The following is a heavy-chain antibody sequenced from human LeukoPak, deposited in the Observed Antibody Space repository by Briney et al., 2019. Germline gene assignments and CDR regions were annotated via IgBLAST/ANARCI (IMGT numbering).Heavy chain of an antibody. Sequence: GASVKVSCKASGYTFTSYGISWVRQAPGQGLEWMGWINPNSGGTNYAQKFQGRVTMTRDTSISTAYMELSRLRSDDTAVYYCARDGYCSGGSCYRIFDYWGQGTLVTVSS. CDR1: GYTFTSYG. D-gene: IGHD2-15*01. CDR3: ARDGYCSGGSCYRIFDY. CDR2: INPNSGGT. V-gene: IGHV1-2*02. J-gene: IGHJ4*02.